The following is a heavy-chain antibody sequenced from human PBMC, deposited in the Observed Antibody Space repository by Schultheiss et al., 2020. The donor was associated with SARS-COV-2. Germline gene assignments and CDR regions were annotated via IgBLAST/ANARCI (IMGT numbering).Heavy chain of an antibody. J-gene: IGHJ4*02. CDR2: FSGSGNST. CDR3: ATLLALGY. D-gene: IGHD3-3*01. Sequence: GGSLRLSCAASGFTFSSYAMSWVRQAPGKGLEWVSAFSGSGNSTYYADSVKGRFTISRDNAKNSLYLQMNSLRAEDTAVYYCATLLALGYWGQGTLVTVSS. V-gene: IGHV3-23*01. CDR1: GFTFSSYA.